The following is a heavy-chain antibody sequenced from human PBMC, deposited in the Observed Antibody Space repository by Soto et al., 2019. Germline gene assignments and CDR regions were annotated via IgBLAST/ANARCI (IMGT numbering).Heavy chain of an antibody. J-gene: IGHJ6*02. CDR1: GYSFTSYW. Sequence: PGESLKISCEGSGYSFTSYWIGWVRQMPGKGLEWMGIIYPGDSDTRYSPSFQGQVTISADKSISTAYLQWSSLKASDTAMYYCARTRAPGRYYYGMDVWGQGTTVTVSS. V-gene: IGHV5-51*01. D-gene: IGHD2-15*01. CDR2: IYPGDSDT. CDR3: ARTRAPGRYYYGMDV.